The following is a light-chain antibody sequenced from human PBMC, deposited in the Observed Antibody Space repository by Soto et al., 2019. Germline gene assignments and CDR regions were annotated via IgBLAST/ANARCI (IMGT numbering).Light chain of an antibody. CDR2: GAF. J-gene: IGKJ4*01. Sequence: EVVLTQSPGTLSLSPGERATLSCRASQSVTSNYLAWYQQKPGRAPRLLIFGAFNRATGIPDRFSGSSSGTDFTLTINGLEPEDFAVYYCQQYDTSPRTFGGGTKVEI. CDR1: QSVTSNY. CDR3: QQYDTSPRT. V-gene: IGKV3-20*01.